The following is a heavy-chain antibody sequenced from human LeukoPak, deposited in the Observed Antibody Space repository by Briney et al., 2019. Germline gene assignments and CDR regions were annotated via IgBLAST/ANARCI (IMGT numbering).Heavy chain of an antibody. V-gene: IGHV1-69*05. CDR2: IIPIFGTA. D-gene: IGHD7-27*01. J-gene: IGHJ5*02. Sequence: SVTVSCKASGGTFSSYAIGWVRQAPGQGLEWMGGIIPIFGTANYAQKFQGRVTMTRDTSTSTVYMELSSLRSEDTAVYYCARALRTGGFDPWGQGTLVTVSS. CDR3: ARALRTGGFDP. CDR1: GGTFSSYA.